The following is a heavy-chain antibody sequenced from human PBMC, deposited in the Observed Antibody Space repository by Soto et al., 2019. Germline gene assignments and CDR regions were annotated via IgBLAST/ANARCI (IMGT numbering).Heavy chain of an antibody. CDR3: ASDFSLARGLHV. V-gene: IGHV3-48*02. Sequence: EGPLVESGGGWVQPGGSLRLSCAVSGLTCSHFGMDWVRQAPGKGLEWLSYISSSRGTIYYADSVKGRFTVSRDNSRDSLVLIMNRLSDDDTASYDGASDFSLARGLHVWGQGTTVTVSS. CDR2: ISSSRGTI. J-gene: IGHJ6*02. CDR1: GLTCSHFG.